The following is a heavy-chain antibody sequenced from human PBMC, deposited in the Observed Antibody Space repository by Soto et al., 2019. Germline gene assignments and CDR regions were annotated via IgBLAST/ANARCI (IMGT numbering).Heavy chain of an antibody. Sequence: PEGSMRLSCAPSAFTSSSYAMSRVRQAPGKGRVWVAAISGSGGSTYYADSVKGRFTISRDNSKNTLYLQMKSLRAEDTAVYYCAKGGCDFWGGYPDVYYYGMDVWGQGTTVNVSS. CDR3: AKGGCDFWGGYPDVYYYGMDV. CDR1: AFTSSSYA. CDR2: ISGSGGST. V-gene: IGHV3-23*01. J-gene: IGHJ6*02. D-gene: IGHD3-3*01.